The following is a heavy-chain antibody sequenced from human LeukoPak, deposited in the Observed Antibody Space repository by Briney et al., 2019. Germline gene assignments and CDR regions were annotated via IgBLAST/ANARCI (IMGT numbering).Heavy chain of an antibody. Sequence: GGSQRLSCAASGFTFDDYGMSWVRQAPGKGLEWVSGINWNGGSTGYADSVKGRFTISRDNAKNSLYLQMNSLRAEDTALYYCASEGYYDSSGYVDYWGQGTLVTVSS. CDR1: GFTFDDYG. CDR2: INWNGGST. V-gene: IGHV3-20*04. CDR3: ASEGYYDSSGYVDY. J-gene: IGHJ4*02. D-gene: IGHD3-22*01.